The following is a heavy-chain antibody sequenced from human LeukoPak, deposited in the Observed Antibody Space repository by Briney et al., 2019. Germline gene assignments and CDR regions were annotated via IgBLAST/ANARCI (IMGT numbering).Heavy chain of an antibody. CDR3: AREGFWRGSQDHYYGMDV. V-gene: IGHV3-33*01. CDR2: IWCDGSNK. J-gene: IGHJ6*02. Sequence: GGSLRLSCAASGFTFNKHDMHWARQAPGKGLECVALIWCDGSNKKYADSVKGRFTISRDNSKNTLDLQMNSLRAEDTAVYYCAREGFWRGSQDHYYGMDVWGQGTLVTVSS. CDR1: GFTFNKHD. D-gene: IGHD3-3*01.